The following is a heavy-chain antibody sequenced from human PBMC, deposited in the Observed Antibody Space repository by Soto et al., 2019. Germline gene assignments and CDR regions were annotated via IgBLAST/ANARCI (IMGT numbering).Heavy chain of an antibody. Sequence: SETLSLTCAVYGGSFSGYYWSWIRQPPGKGLEWIGEINHSGSTNYNPSLKSRVTISVDTSKNQFSLKLSSVTAADTAVYYCARGGPVLHYYGSGSYYRSYHYYGMDVWGQGTTVTVSS. J-gene: IGHJ6*02. V-gene: IGHV4-34*01. CDR2: INHSGST. D-gene: IGHD3-10*01. CDR1: GGSFSGYY. CDR3: ARGGPVLHYYGSGSYYRSYHYYGMDV.